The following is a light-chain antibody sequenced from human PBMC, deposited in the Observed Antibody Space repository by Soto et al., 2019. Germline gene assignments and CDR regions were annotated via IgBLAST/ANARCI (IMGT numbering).Light chain of an antibody. CDR2: KAS. CDR3: QQYDYYPWT. J-gene: IGKJ1*01. Sequence: IQMTQSPSTLSASVGDRVTITCRASQTVRNWLAWYQQKPGKAPKVLIYKASSLESGVPSRFSGSGSGTEFTLTISSLQPDDFASYYCQQYDYYPWTFGQGTRWIS. V-gene: IGKV1-5*03. CDR1: QTVRNW.